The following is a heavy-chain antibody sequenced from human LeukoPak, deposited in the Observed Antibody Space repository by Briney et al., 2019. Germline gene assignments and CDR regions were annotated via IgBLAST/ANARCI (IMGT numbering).Heavy chain of an antibody. CDR2: IYYSGST. CDR1: GGSISSYY. J-gene: IGHJ5*02. V-gene: IGHV4-59*12. D-gene: IGHD6-19*01. Sequence: SETLSLTCTVSGGSISSYYWSWIRQPPGNGLEWIGYIYYSGSTNYNPSLKSRVTISVDTSKNQFSLKLSSVTAADTAVYYCARDFYSSGWYEGFDPWGQGTLVTVSS. CDR3: ARDFYSSGWYEGFDP.